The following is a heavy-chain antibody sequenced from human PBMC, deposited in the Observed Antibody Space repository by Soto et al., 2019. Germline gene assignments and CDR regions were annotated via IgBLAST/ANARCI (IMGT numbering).Heavy chain of an antibody. J-gene: IGHJ4*02. Sequence: KASETLSLTCAVFGGSFSGYYWTWIRQSPVKGLEWIGEINHSERANYNPSLKSRIAISVDTSKNQFFLKMTSVTAADSAIYYCARGLSMKVVVQSDAPDKCYYDSWSQGTLVTVSS. CDR1: GGSFSGYY. D-gene: IGHD3-22*01. V-gene: IGHV4-34*01. CDR2: INHSERA. CDR3: ARGLSMKVVVQSDAPDKCYYDS.